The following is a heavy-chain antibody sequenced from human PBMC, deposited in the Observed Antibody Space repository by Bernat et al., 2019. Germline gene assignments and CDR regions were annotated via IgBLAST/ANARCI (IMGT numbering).Heavy chain of an antibody. CDR1: GITFSLFS. D-gene: IGHD2-8*01. J-gene: IGHJ4*02. CDR3: ASLRCSADKCYDY. V-gene: IGHV3-74*01. CDR2: LNGDGRNP. Sequence: EVQLVESGGGLVQPGGSLRLSCAASGITFSLFSMHWVRQVPGKGLVFVSRLNGDGRNPTYADSVKGRFTISRDNAKNTLYLQMNSLRAEDTAVYYCASLRCSADKCYDYWGQGTLVTVSS.